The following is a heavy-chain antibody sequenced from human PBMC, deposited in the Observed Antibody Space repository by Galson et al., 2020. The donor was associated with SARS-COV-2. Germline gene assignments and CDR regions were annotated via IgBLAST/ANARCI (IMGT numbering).Heavy chain of an antibody. J-gene: IGHJ6*02. CDR2: ISYDGSNT. V-gene: IGHV3-30*18. Sequence: LMISCAASGFTFSSYGMHWVRQAPGKGLEWVAVISYDGSNTYYADSVKGRFTISRDNSKNTLYLQMNSLRAEDTAVYYCAKAAGSTMIVVVMDYYYGMDVGGQGTTVTVSS. CDR1: GFTFSSYG. D-gene: IGHD3-22*01. CDR3: AKAAGSTMIVVVMDYYYGMDV.